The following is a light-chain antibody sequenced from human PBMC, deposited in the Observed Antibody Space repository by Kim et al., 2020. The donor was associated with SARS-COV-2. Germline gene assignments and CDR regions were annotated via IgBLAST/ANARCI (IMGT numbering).Light chain of an antibody. CDR2: YDS. V-gene: IGLV3-21*04. CDR3: QVWDSSSDHLV. CDR1: NIGSKS. Sequence: APGKTARITCGGNNIGSKSVHWYQQKPGQAPVLVIYYDSDRPSGIPERFSGSNSGNTATLTISRVEAGDEADYYGQVWDSSSDHLVFGGGTQLTVL. J-gene: IGLJ2*01.